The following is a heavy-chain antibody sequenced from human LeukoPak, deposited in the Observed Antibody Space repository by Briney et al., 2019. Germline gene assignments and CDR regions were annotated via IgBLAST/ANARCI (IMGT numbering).Heavy chain of an antibody. CDR1: GGSFSAYY. CDR2: INHSGST. D-gene: IGHD3-10*01. V-gene: IGHV4-34*01. CDR3: ARRSLRFGEDYFDD. J-gene: IGHJ4*02. Sequence: SETLSLTCAVYGGSFSAYYWSWIRQAPGKGLEWIGEINHSGSTNYNPSLKSRVTISLDTSKKQFSLKLRSVTAADTAVYYCARRSLRFGEDYFDDWGQGTLVTVSS.